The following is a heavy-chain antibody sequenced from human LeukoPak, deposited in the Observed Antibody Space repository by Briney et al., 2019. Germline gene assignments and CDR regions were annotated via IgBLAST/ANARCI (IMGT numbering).Heavy chain of an antibody. CDR2: INHSGST. CDR3: ARAGRYFDWLRGHDAFDI. V-gene: IGHV4-34*01. CDR1: GGSFSGYY. J-gene: IGHJ3*02. D-gene: IGHD3-9*01. Sequence: PSETLSPTCAVYGGSFSGYYWSWICQPPGKGLEWIGEINHSGSTNYNPSLKSRVTISVDTSKNQFSLKLSSVTAADTAVYYCARAGRYFDWLRGHDAFDIWGQGTMVTVSS.